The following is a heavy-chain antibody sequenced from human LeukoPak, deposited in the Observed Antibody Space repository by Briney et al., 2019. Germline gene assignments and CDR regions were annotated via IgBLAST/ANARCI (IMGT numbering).Heavy chain of an antibody. D-gene: IGHD1-14*01. Sequence: GGSLRLSCTASGSTLTTYAMSWVRQAPGKGLEWVSAISIGGGTYYADSVKGRFAISRDNSKNTLYLQMNSLRADDTAVYYCAKRAGREFDYWGQGTLVTVSS. CDR2: ISIGGGT. J-gene: IGHJ4*02. CDR3: AKRAGREFDY. CDR1: GSTLTTYA. V-gene: IGHV3-23*01.